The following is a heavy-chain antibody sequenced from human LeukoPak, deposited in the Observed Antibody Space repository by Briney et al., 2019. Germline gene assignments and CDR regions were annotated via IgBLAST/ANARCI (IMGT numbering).Heavy chain of an antibody. CDR3: ARDYYGSYAIDY. J-gene: IGHJ4*02. V-gene: IGHV3-9*01. CDR2: VSWSGGTI. CDR1: GFTFGNYA. Sequence: GGSLRLSCAASGFTFGNYAMHWVRQTPGKGLEWVSGVSWSGGTIGYADSVKGRFTISRDSATNSLYLQMNSLRAEDTAVYYCARDYYGSYAIDYWGQGTLVTVSS. D-gene: IGHD1-26*01.